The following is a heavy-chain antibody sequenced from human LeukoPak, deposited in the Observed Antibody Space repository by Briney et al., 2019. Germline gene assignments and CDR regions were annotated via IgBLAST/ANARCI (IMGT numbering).Heavy chain of an antibody. Sequence: SGPTLVNPTQTLTLTCTFSGFSLSTRGVGVGWIRQPPGKALEWLALIYWNDDKRYSPSLKSRLTITNDTSKHQVVLKMTNMDPVETATYYCALSYYYDSSGSYYYYGMDVWGQGTTVTVSS. D-gene: IGHD3-22*01. V-gene: IGHV2-5*01. CDR3: ALSYYYDSSGSYYYYGMDV. CDR1: GFSLSTRGVG. CDR2: IYWNDDK. J-gene: IGHJ6*01.